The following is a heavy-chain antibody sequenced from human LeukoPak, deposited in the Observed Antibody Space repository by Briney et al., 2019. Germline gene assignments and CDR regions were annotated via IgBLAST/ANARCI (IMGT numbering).Heavy chain of an antibody. CDR3: ARYCSSTSCYNDYYYYGMDV. J-gene: IGHJ6*02. V-gene: IGHV3-11*01. Sequence: GGSLRLSCAASGFTFSDYYMSWIRLAPGKGLEWVSYISSSGSTIYYADSVKGRFTISRDNAKNSLYLQMNSLRAEDTAVYYCARYCSSTSCYNDYYYYGMDVWGQGTTVTVSS. CDR2: ISSSGSTI. D-gene: IGHD2-2*02. CDR1: GFTFSDYY.